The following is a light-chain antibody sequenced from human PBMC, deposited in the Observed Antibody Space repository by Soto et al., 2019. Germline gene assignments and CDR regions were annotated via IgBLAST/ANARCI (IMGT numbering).Light chain of an antibody. J-gene: IGKJ1*01. V-gene: IGKV1-6*01. CDR3: LYDFKFPRT. CDR2: AAS. CDR1: QNIRND. Sequence: AIQLTQSPSSLSASVGDRVTSSFRASQNIRNDLGWYQQRVGRAPRLLIYAASSLDDGVPSRFSGSGSGTDFTLTISSLQPEDSATYYCLYDFKFPRTFAQGTKVDIK.